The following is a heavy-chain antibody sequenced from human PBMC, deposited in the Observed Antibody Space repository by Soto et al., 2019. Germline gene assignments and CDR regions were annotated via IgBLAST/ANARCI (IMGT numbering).Heavy chain of an antibody. V-gene: IGHV3-48*02. Sequence: GGSLILSWVASGFSLANYPMNWVSQTQGKGLEWISYSSPRGDTIYYADSVEGRFTISRDNARNSLSLHMSSLRDEDSALYYCAKGPHTNVGWPYYFESWGQGVPVTVSS. J-gene: IGHJ4*02. D-gene: IGHD6-19*01. CDR3: AKGPHTNVGWPYYFES. CDR1: GFSLANYP. CDR2: SSPRGDTI.